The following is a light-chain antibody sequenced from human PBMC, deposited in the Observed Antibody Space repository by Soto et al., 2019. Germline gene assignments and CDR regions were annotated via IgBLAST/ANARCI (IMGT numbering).Light chain of an antibody. Sequence: EIVLTQSPATLSVSPGARAPLSCRASQNLHSFLNWYQQRPGQAPRPLIYDGSKRAAGVPDRISGDGSGTDYTLTISSLEPEDFAVYYCQQRTRWPMTFGQGTRLEIK. V-gene: IGKV3-11*01. CDR1: QNLHSF. CDR2: DGS. J-gene: IGKJ5*01. CDR3: QQRTRWPMT.